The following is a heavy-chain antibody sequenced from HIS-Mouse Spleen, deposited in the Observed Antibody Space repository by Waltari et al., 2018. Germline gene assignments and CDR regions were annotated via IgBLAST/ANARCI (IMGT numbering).Heavy chain of an antibody. CDR2: IYYSGST. Sequence: QLQLQASGPGLVKPSDTLSLTCTVPGCSISTSPYYWGWIRQPPGEGLEWLGSIYYSGSTYDNPSLKRGVTISVDTSKNQFSLKLSSVTAADTAVYYCAREIPYSSSWYDWYFDLWGRGTLVTVSS. D-gene: IGHD6-13*01. J-gene: IGHJ2*01. V-gene: IGHV4-39*07. CDR3: AREIPYSSSWYDWYFDL. CDR1: GCSISTSPYY.